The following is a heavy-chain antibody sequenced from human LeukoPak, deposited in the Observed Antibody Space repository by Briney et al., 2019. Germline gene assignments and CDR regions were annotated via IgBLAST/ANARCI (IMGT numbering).Heavy chain of an antibody. CDR2: IGTSDSST. J-gene: IGHJ3*01. D-gene: IGHD3-22*01. Sequence: GGSLRFSCAASGFTFSSYEKNVVRQAPGKGLEWVSYIGTSDSSTYYADSVKGRFTISRDNAKNSLYLQMNSLRAEDTAVYYCARYGDSSVYYSADAFDVWGQRTMVTVSS. CDR3: ARYGDSSVYYSADAFDV. V-gene: IGHV3-48*03. CDR1: GFTFSSYE.